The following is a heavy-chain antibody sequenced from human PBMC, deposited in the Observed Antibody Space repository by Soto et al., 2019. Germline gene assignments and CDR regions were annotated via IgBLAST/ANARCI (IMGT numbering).Heavy chain of an antibody. CDR3: ARGQSGYSSGWSPNDY. V-gene: IGHV1-8*01. D-gene: IGHD6-19*01. CDR1: GYTFTGYE. CDR2: MNPNSGDT. J-gene: IGHJ4*02. Sequence: VASVKVSCKASGYTFTGYEINWVRQATGQGLEWMGWMNPNSGDTGYAQKFQGRVTMTRDTSIGTAYMELTSLRSEDTAVYYCARGQSGYSSGWSPNDYWGQGTLVTVSS.